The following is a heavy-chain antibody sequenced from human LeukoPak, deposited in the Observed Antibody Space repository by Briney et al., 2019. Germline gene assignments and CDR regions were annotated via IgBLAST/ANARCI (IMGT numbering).Heavy chain of an antibody. V-gene: IGHV4-34*01. Sequence: SETLSLTCAVYGGSFSGYYWSWIRQPPGKGLEWIGEINHSGSTNYNPSLKSRVTISVDTSKNQFSLKLSSVTAADTAVYYCARDRRYDFWSGSVNTDYYYYYYMDVWGKGTTVTVSS. D-gene: IGHD3-3*01. CDR3: ARDRRYDFWSGSVNTDYYYYYYMDV. CDR1: GGSFSGYY. J-gene: IGHJ6*03. CDR2: INHSGST.